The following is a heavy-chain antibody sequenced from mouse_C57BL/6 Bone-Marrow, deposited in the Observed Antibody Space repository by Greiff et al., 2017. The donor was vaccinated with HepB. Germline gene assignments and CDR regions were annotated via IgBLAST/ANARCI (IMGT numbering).Heavy chain of an antibody. CDR2: IYPRSGNT. Sequence: QVQLQQSGAELARPGASVKLSCKASGYTFTSYGISWVKQRTGQGLEWIGEIYPRSGNTYYNEKFKGKATLTADKSSSTAYMELRSLTSEDSAVYFCERGDSNYYYFDYWGQGTTLTVSS. V-gene: IGHV1-81*01. D-gene: IGHD2-5*01. J-gene: IGHJ2*01. CDR3: ERGDSNYYYFDY. CDR1: GYTFTSYG.